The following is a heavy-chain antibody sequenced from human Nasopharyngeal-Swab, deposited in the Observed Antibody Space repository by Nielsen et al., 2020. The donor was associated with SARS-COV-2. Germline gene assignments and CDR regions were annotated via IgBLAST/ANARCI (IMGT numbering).Heavy chain of an antibody. CDR2: ISYDGSNK. CDR1: GFSFSTYG. J-gene: IGHJ6*02. Sequence: GESLKISCAASGFSFSTYGMHWVRQAPGKGLEWVTLISYDGSNKYYADSVKGRFTISRDNSKNTLYLQMNSLRAEDTAVYYCANYPVGFWVAARGGMDVWGQGTTVTVSS. V-gene: IGHV3-30*18. D-gene: IGHD6-6*01. CDR3: ANYPVGFWVAARGGMDV.